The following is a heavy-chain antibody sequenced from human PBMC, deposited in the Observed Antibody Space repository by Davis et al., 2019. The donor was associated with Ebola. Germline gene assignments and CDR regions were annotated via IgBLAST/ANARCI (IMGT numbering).Heavy chain of an antibody. CDR2: ISSSGSYI. V-gene: IGHV3-21*04. D-gene: IGHD3-22*01. CDR1: GFTFSSYT. CDR3: ATADYYDSSGYLLLPRGFDY. Sequence: PGGSLRLSCAASGFTFSSYTMNWVRQAPGKGLEWVSSISSSGSYIYYADSVKGRFTISRDNSKNTLYLQMNSLRAEDTALYYCATADYYDSSGYLLLPRGFDYWGQGTLVTVSS. J-gene: IGHJ4*02.